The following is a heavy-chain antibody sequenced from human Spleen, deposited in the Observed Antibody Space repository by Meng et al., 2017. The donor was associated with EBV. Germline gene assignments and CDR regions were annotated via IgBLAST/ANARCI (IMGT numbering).Heavy chain of an antibody. CDR3: AHIIVARPFDS. D-gene: IGHD6-6*01. CDR1: GFSLSTSGVG. CDR2: IYWDDDK. V-gene: IGHV2-5*02. Sequence: QITLKESCPPLVKPTQTLTLTCTFSGFSLSTSGVGVGWIRQPPGKALEWLALIYWDDDKRYSPSLKSRLTITKDTSKNQVVLTMTNMDPVDTATYYCAHIIVARPFDSWGQGTLVTVSS. J-gene: IGHJ4*02.